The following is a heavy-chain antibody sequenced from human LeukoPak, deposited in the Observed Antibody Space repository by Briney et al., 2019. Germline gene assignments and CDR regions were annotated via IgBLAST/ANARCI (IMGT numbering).Heavy chain of an antibody. Sequence: PSDTLSLTCAASGGSISRSDYYWGSIRQNPGKGLEWIGHIYYSGTIHYRPSLQSRVIISVDTSKNQFSLKMNSVTAADTALYYCAVGGVLTLTFDDWGQGTQVTVSS. CDR1: GGSISRSDYY. D-gene: IGHD3-16*01. V-gene: IGHV4-39*07. CDR2: IYYSGTI. J-gene: IGHJ4*02. CDR3: AVGGVLTLTFDD.